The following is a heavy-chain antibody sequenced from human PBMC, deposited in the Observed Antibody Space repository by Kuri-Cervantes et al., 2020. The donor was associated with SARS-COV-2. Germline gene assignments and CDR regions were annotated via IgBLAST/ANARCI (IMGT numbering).Heavy chain of an antibody. D-gene: IGHD5-12*01. J-gene: IGHJ4*02. V-gene: IGHV4-34*01. Sequence: SETLSLTCAVYGGSSSGYYWSWIRQPPGKGLEWIGEINHSGSTNYNPSLKSRVTISVDTSKNQFSLKLSSVTAADTAVYYCARQAILVATAYFDYWGQGTLVTVSS. CDR2: INHSGST. CDR3: ARQAILVATAYFDY. CDR1: GGSSSGYY.